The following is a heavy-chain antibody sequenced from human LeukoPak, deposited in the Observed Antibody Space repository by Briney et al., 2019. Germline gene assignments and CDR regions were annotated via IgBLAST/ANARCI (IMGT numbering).Heavy chain of an antibody. Sequence: ASVKVSCKASGYTFTGYYMHWVRQAPGQGLEWMGWINPNSGGTNYAQKFQGRVTMTRDTSISTAYMELGRLRSDDTAVYYCARTPWYYYYYMDVWGKGTTVTVSS. V-gene: IGHV1-2*02. J-gene: IGHJ6*03. CDR3: ARTPWYYYYYMDV. CDR2: INPNSGGT. CDR1: GYTFTGYY.